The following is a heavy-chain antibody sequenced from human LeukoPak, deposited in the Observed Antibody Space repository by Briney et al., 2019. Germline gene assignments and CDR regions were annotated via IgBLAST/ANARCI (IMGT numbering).Heavy chain of an antibody. CDR1: GFTFSSYW. J-gene: IGHJ3*02. Sequence: GGSLRLSCAASGFTFSSYWMSWVRQAPGKGLEWVANIKQDGSEKYYVDSVKGRFTISRDNAKNSLYLQMNSLRAEDTAVYYCARDAYYYDSSGYYRHNPFDIWGQGTMVTVSS. D-gene: IGHD3-22*01. CDR2: IKQDGSEK. CDR3: ARDAYYYDSSGYYRHNPFDI. V-gene: IGHV3-7*01.